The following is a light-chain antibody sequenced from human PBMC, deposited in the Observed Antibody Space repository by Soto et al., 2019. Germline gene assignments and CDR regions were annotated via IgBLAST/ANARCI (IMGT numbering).Light chain of an antibody. Sequence: EIVLTQSPGTLSLSPGERATLSCRASQSVSSSYLAWYQQKPGQAPRLLLYDASRATGIPDRFSGSGSGTDFTLTITRLEPEDFAVYYCQHYGTSALFGPGTKVDI. CDR1: QSVSSSY. J-gene: IGKJ3*01. CDR2: DAS. CDR3: QHYGTSAL. V-gene: IGKV3-20*01.